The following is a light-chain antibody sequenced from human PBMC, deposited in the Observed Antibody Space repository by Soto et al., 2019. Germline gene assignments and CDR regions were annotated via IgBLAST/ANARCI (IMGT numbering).Light chain of an antibody. CDR3: AAWDATLSGLV. V-gene: IGLV1-47*01. Sequence: QSVLTQPPSASGAPGQTVTISCSGRSSNIGSNYVYWYQQLPETAPRLLLYRADQRPSGIPDRFSGPKSGTSASLDISVLRSEDDADYYCAAWDATLSGLVFGGWTKLTVL. J-gene: IGLJ2*01. CDR1: SSNIGSNY. CDR2: RAD.